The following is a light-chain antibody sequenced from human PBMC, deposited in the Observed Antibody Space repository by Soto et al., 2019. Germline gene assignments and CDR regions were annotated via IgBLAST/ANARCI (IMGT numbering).Light chain of an antibody. Sequence: QSVLTQPPSASGTPGQRVTISCSGSSSNIENNYVSWYQQLPGTAPKLLIYGNIQRPSGVPDRFSGSKSGTSASLAISGLRSEDESDYYCADWDDSLRGHVFVTVTMVTV. CDR3: ADWDDSLRGHV. CDR1: SSNIENNY. V-gene: IGLV1-47*01. CDR2: GNI. J-gene: IGLJ1*01.